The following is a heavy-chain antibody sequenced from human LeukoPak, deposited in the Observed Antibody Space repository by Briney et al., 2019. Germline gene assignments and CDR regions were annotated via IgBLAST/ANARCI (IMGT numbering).Heavy chain of an antibody. CDR3: ARPLPLRLGYYYDSSESDAFDI. D-gene: IGHD3-22*01. J-gene: IGHJ3*02. CDR1: GGSISSYY. CDR2: IYYSGST. Sequence: SETLSLTCTVSGGSISSYYWSWIRQPPGKGLEWIGYIYYSGSTNYNPSLKSRVTISVDTSKNQFSLKLSSVTAADTAVYYCARPLPLRLGYYYDSSESDAFDIWGQGTMVTVSS. V-gene: IGHV4-59*08.